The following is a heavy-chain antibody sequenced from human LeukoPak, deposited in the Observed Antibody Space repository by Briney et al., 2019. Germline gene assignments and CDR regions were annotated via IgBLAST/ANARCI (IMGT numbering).Heavy chain of an antibody. CDR2: INPNSGGT. CDR3: ARHREYCTNGVCYIEGY. Sequence: ASVKVSCKASGYTFTCYYMHWVRQAPGQGLEWMGRINPNSGGTNYAQKFQGRVTMTRDTSISTAYMELSRLRSDDTAVYYCARHREYCTNGVCYIEGYWGQGTLVTVSS. CDR1: GYTFTCYY. D-gene: IGHD2-8*01. J-gene: IGHJ4*02. V-gene: IGHV1-2*06.